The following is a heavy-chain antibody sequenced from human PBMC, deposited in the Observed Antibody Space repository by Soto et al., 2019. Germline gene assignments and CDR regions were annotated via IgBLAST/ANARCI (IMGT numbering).Heavy chain of an antibody. Sequence: EVQLVESGGGLVKPGGSLRLSCAASGFTFSSHNMNWVRQAPGKGLEWVSCISGSSSYIFYADSVKGRFTISRDNAKNSLYRQMNSLRVEDTAVYYCARTDYGDYVRGAFDIWGQGTMVNVSS. CDR2: ISGSSSYI. D-gene: IGHD4-17*01. V-gene: IGHV3-21*01. J-gene: IGHJ3*02. CDR3: ARTDYGDYVRGAFDI. CDR1: GFTFSSHN.